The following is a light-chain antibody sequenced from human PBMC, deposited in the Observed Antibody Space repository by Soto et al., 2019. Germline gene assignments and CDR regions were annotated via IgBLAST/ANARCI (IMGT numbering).Light chain of an antibody. Sequence: QSVLTQPASVSGSPGQSITISCTGTSSDVGGYNYVSWYQQHPGKAPKLIIYDVSNRPSGVSNRFSGSKSGNTASLTISGLQAEDEADYYCSSYSGSSTDVFGTGTKLTVL. CDR3: SSYSGSSTDV. CDR2: DVS. CDR1: SSDVGGYNY. J-gene: IGLJ1*01. V-gene: IGLV2-14*03.